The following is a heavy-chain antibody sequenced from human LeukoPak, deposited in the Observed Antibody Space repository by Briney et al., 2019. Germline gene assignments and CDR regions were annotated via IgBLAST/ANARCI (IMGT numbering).Heavy chain of an antibody. CDR1: GFTFSSYW. CDR3: AKDRSPTMVRGVMLAFDY. J-gene: IGHJ4*02. CDR2: IKQDGSEI. D-gene: IGHD3-10*01. V-gene: IGHV3-7*01. Sequence: GGSLRLSCASSGFTFSSYWMSWVRQAPGKGLEWVATIKQDGSEIHYVDSVKGRFFISRDNAKNTLYLQINSLRTEDTAVYYCAKDRSPTMVRGVMLAFDYWGQGTLVTVSS.